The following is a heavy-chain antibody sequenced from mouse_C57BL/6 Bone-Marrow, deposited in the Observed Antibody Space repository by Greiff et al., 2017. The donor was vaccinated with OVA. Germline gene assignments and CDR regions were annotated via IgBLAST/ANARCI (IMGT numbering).Heavy chain of an antibody. D-gene: IGHD2-3*01. Sequence: TLVESGGDLVKPGGSLKLSCAASGFTFSSYGMSWVRQTPDTRLEWVATICSGGSYTYFPDRVKGRFTISRDNAKNTLYLQMSSLKSEDTAMYYCASPRYDGYFCAMDYWGQGTSVTVSS. CDR3: ASPRYDGYFCAMDY. CDR1: GFTFSSYG. J-gene: IGHJ4*01. CDR2: ICSGGSYT. V-gene: IGHV5-6*02.